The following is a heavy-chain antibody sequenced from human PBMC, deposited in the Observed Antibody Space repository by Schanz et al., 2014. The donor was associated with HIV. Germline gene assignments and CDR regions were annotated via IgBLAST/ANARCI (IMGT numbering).Heavy chain of an antibody. CDR2: ISYDGSNK. J-gene: IGHJ4*02. CDR3: ARGWQARLWLDY. D-gene: IGHD5-18*01. V-gene: IGHV3-30-3*01. CDR1: GFTFSNYA. Sequence: QVQLVESGGGVVQPGRSLRLSCAVSGFTFSNYAMHWVRQAPGKGLEWVAVISYDGSNKYYADSVKGRFTISRDNSKNTLYLQMNSLRGADTAVYYCARGWQARLWLDYWGQGTLVTVSS.